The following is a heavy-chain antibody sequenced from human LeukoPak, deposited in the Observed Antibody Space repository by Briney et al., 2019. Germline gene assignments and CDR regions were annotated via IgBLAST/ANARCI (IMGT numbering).Heavy chain of an antibody. CDR2: INHSGST. V-gene: IGHV4-34*01. Sequence: SETLSLTCAVYGGSFIGYYWSWIRQPRGKGLEWIGEINHSGSTNYNPSLKSRVTISVDTSKNQFSLKLSSVTAADTAVYYCARGLYFGYWGQGTLVTVSS. J-gene: IGHJ4*02. CDR1: GGSFIGYY. CDR3: ARGLYFGY.